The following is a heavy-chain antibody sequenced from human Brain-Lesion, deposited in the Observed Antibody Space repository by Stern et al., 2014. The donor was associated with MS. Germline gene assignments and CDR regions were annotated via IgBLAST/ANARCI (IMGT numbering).Heavy chain of an antibody. CDR1: GDSLSSSTFY. Sequence: QLQLQESGPGLVKPSDTLSLTCSVSGDSLSSSTFYWGWIRQPPGKGPEWIGSVYYSGNTYYHPSLKSRVTISVDTSKNQFSLRRTSVTAADTAVYYCARHQLGYGYAYLRYWGQGTLVTVSS. V-gene: IGHV4-39*01. CDR2: VYYSGNT. J-gene: IGHJ4*02. CDR3: ARHQLGYGYAYLRY. D-gene: IGHD5-18*01.